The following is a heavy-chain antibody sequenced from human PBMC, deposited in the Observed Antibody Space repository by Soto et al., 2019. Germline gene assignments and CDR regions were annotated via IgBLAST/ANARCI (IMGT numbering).Heavy chain of an antibody. CDR2: LYYGRSA. CDR1: GDSISSYY. CDR3: SLRRMAVFPEY. V-gene: IGHV4-59*01. D-gene: IGHD2-21*01. J-gene: IGHJ4*02. Sequence: QVQLQESGPGLVKPSETLSLTCAVSGDSISSYYCMWIRQPPGKGLESIGYLYYGRSANYNPSLKRRVTSSVDTSSNQCSLTLISIAAADTAVYYCSLRRMAVFPEYWGQGTLVTVSS.